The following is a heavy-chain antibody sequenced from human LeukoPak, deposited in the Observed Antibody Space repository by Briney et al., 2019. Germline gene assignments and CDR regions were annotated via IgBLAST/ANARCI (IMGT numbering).Heavy chain of an antibody. J-gene: IGHJ4*02. CDR3: ASRNDILTGYVFDF. CDR1: GGSVSSSIYY. Sequence: SETLSLTCTVSGGSVSSSIYYWGWIRQPPGKGLEWIGSIYYSGSTSYNPSLKSRVTISVDTSKNQFSLKLTSVTAADTAVYYCASRNDILTGYVFDFWGQGTLVTVSS. CDR2: IYYSGST. V-gene: IGHV4-39*01. D-gene: IGHD3-9*01.